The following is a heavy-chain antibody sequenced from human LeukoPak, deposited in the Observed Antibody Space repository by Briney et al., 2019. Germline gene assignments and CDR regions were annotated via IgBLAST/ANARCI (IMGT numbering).Heavy chain of an antibody. V-gene: IGHV3-48*03. J-gene: IGHJ4*02. D-gene: IGHD6-13*01. CDR1: GFTLSNYE. Sequence: GGSLRLSCAASGFTLSNYEMYWVRQAPGKGLEWLSYISSSGSTLYYADSVRGRFTISRDNAKSSLYLQMNSLRAEDTAVYYCARYGQQLVSDYWGQGTLLTVSS. CDR2: ISSSGSTL. CDR3: ARYGQQLVSDY.